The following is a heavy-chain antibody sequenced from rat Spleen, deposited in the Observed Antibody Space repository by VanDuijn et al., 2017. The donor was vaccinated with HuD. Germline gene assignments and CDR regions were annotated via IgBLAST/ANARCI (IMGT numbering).Heavy chain of an antibody. V-gene: IGHV2-1*01. CDR3: TRSLGYSSYVMDA. Sequence: QVQLKESGPGLVQPSQTLSLTCTVSGFSLTVSSVSWVRQPPGKGLEWMGSIWGGGSTDYHSALKSRLSISRDTSKSQVVLKMNSLQTEDTAIYFCTRSLGYSSYVMDAWGQGASVTVSS. CDR2: IWGGGST. CDR1: GFSLTVSS. J-gene: IGHJ4*01. D-gene: IGHD1-2*01.